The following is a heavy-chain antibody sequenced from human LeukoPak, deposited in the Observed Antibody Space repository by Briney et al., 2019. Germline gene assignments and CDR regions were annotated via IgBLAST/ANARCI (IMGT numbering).Heavy chain of an antibody. CDR2: IYYSGST. CDR3: ARHKGSSWPNHYMDV. CDR1: GGSISGYY. Sequence: PSETLSLTCTVSGGSISGYYWSWIRQPPGKGLEWIGYIYYSGSTNYNPSLKSRVTISVDTSENQFSLTLSSATAADTAVYYCARHKGSSWPNHYMDVWGKGTTVTVSS. V-gene: IGHV4-59*08. D-gene: IGHD6-13*01. J-gene: IGHJ6*03.